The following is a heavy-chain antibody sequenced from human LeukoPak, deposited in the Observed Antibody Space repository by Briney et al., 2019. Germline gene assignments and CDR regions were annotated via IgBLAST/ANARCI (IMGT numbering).Heavy chain of an antibody. V-gene: IGHV3-30*02. Sequence: PGGSLRLSCAASGFTFSSYGMHWVRQAPGKGLEWVAFIRYDGSNKYYADSVKGRFTISRDNSKNTLYLQMNSLRAEDTAVYYCAKDRAIAAAGTEGDYWGQGTLVIVSS. D-gene: IGHD6-13*01. J-gene: IGHJ4*02. CDR3: AKDRAIAAAGTEGDY. CDR1: GFTFSSYG. CDR2: IRYDGSNK.